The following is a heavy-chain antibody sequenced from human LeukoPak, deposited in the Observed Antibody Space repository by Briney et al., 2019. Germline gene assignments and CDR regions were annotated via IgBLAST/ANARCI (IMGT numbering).Heavy chain of an antibody. V-gene: IGHV3-21*01. D-gene: IGHD3-22*01. CDR2: ISSSSSYI. Sequence: KSGGSLRVSCAASGFTFSSYSMNWVRQAPGKGLEWVSAISSSSSYIYYADSVKGRFTISRDNAKNSLYLQMNSLRAEDTAVYYCARAQTPSSGYYLVTDAFDIWGQGTMVTVSS. J-gene: IGHJ3*02. CDR1: GFTFSSYS. CDR3: ARAQTPSSGYYLVTDAFDI.